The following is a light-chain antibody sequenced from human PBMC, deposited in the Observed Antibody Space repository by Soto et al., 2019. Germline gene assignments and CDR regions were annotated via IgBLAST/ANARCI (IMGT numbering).Light chain of an antibody. V-gene: IGKV1-9*01. CDR2: AAS. Sequence: DIQLTQSPSFLSASVGDRVTITCRASQGISSYLAWYQQKPGKDPKLLIYAASTLQSGVPSRFSGSGSGTEFTLTNSSLQPEDFATYYCQQLNSYPPYTFGQGTKLEIK. CDR1: QGISSY. CDR3: QQLNSYPPYT. J-gene: IGKJ2*01.